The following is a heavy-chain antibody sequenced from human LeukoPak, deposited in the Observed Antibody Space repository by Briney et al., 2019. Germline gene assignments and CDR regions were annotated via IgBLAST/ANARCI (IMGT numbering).Heavy chain of an antibody. CDR2: IYYSGST. J-gene: IGHJ4*02. V-gene: IGHV4-59*01. CDR1: GFTFSWFW. CDR3: ARDKYTASGY. Sequence: GSLRLSCAASGFTFSWFWMSWIRQPPGKGLEWIGYIYYSGSTNYNPSLKSRVTISVDTSKNQFSLKLSSVTAADTAVYYCARDKYTASGYWGQGTLVTVSS. D-gene: IGHD5-18*01.